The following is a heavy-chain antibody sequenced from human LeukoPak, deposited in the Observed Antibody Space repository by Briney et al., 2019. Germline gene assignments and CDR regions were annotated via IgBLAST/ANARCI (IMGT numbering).Heavy chain of an antibody. Sequence: PGGSLRLSCAASGFTFSAYGMPWVRQAPGTGLEWVASISYDGSNKYYTDSVKGRFTISRDESKNTLYLQMNSLRAEDTAVYYCARDPIVGATRGYNWFDPWGRGTLVTVSS. CDR1: GFTFSAYG. D-gene: IGHD1-26*01. J-gene: IGHJ5*02. CDR3: ARDPIVGATRGYNWFDP. CDR2: ISYDGSNK. V-gene: IGHV3-30*03.